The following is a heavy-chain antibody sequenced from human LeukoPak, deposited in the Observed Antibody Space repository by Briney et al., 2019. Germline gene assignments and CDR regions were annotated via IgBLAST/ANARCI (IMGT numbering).Heavy chain of an antibody. CDR3: ARDLAWDAFDI. J-gene: IGHJ3*02. Sequence: GGSLRLSCAASGFNFTNYNMNWVRQARGKCLELVSSIHSSSGSIYYADSLKGRFTISRDNAKNSLYLQMNSLRAEDTAVYYCARDLAWDAFDIWGQGTMVTVSS. CDR2: IHSSSGSI. V-gene: IGHV3-21*01. CDR1: GFNFTNYN.